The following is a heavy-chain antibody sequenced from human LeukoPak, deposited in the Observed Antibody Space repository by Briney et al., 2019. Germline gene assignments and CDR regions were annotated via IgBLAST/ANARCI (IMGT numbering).Heavy chain of an antibody. J-gene: IGHJ3*02. D-gene: IGHD1-26*01. Sequence: KPGGSLRLSCAASGFTFSDYYMSWIRQAPGKGLEWVSYISSSGSTIYYADSVKGRFTISRDNSKNTLYLQMNSLRAEDTAVYYCAKDYGRESGSYGGTDAFDIWGQGTMVTVSS. CDR1: GFTFSDYY. CDR3: AKDYGRESGSYGGTDAFDI. V-gene: IGHV3-11*01. CDR2: ISSSGSTI.